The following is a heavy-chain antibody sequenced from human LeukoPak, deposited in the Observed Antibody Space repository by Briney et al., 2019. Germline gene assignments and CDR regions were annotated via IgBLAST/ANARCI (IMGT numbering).Heavy chain of an antibody. D-gene: IGHD3-10*01. CDR3: ARAFGSGSYSF. CDR2: ISSSGSTK. CDR1: GFTFSSYE. V-gene: IGHV3-48*03. J-gene: IGHJ4*02. Sequence: GESLRLSCAASGFTFSSYEMNWVRQAPGKGLEWVSYISSSGSTKYYADSVKGRITISRDNAKKSMYLQMNSLRAEDTAVYYCARAFGSGSYSFWGQGTLVSVSS.